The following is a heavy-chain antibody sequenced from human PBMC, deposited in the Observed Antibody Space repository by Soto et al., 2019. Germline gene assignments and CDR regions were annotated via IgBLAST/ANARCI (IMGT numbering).Heavy chain of an antibody. J-gene: IGHJ4*02. CDR1: SGSISSEQR. CDR3: ARSFGWYAIDH. CDR2: IHHSGST. V-gene: IGHV4-4*02. Sequence: QMQLQESGPGLVKPSETLSLICTVSSGSISSEQRWSWVRQPPGKGLEWIGEIHHSGSTNENPSLRSRVTMSVDKSENQFSLKLNSVTAADTAVYFCARSFGWYAIDHWGQGTLVIVSS. D-gene: IGHD6-19*01.